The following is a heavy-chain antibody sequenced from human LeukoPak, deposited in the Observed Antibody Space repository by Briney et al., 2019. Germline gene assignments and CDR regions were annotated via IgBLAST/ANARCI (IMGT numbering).Heavy chain of an antibody. CDR3: ATGATMVPFDP. Sequence: GASVKVSCKASGYTFTSYYMHWVRQAPGQGLEWMGIINPSGGSTSYAQKFQGRVTMTRDMSTSTVYMELSSLRSEDTAVYYCATGATMVPFDPWDQGTLVTVSS. CDR2: INPSGGST. D-gene: IGHD3-10*01. V-gene: IGHV1-46*01. CDR1: GYTFTSYY. J-gene: IGHJ5*02.